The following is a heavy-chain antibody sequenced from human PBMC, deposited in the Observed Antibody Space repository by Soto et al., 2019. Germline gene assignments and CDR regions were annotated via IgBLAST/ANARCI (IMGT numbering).Heavy chain of an antibody. V-gene: IGHV3-23*01. J-gene: IGHJ4*02. CDR3: AKFPGAVVITTFDY. CDR2: ISGSGGST. D-gene: IGHD3-22*01. CDR1: GFTFSSFA. Sequence: GGSLRLSCAASGFTFSSFAISWVRQAPGKGLEWVSAISGSGGSTYYADSVKGRFTISRDNSKNTLYLQMNSLRAEDTAVYYCAKFPGAVVITTFDYWGQGTLVTVSS.